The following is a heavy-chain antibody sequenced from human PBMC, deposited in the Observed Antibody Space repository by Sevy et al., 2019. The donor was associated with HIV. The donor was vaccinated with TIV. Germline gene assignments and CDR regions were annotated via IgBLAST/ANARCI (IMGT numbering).Heavy chain of an antibody. V-gene: IGHV4-61*01. CDR3: ARGAFRGYSLDY. CDR1: GGSVSSGSYY. CDR2: IYYSGST. J-gene: IGHJ4*02. Sequence: SETLSLTCTVSGGSVSSGSYYWSWIRQPPGKGLEWIGYIYYSGSTNYNPSLKSRVTISVDTSKNQFSLKLSSVTAADTAVYYCARGAFRGYSLDYWGQGTLVTVSS. D-gene: IGHD2-15*01.